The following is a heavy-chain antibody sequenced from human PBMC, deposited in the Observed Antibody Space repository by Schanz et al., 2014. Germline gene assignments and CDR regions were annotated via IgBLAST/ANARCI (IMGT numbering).Heavy chain of an antibody. J-gene: IGHJ4*02. V-gene: IGHV3-7*01. CDR2: IKQDGSAK. Sequence: EVQLLESGGALEQPGGSLRLSCAASGITFSDYAMSWVRQAPGKGLEWVANIKQDGSAKNYVDSVKGRFTISRDNPKNSLCLQMNSLRAEDTALYYCARVLGGDEGLDQWGQGTLVTVSS. CDR1: GITFSDYA. CDR3: ARVLGGDEGLDQ. D-gene: IGHD4-17*01.